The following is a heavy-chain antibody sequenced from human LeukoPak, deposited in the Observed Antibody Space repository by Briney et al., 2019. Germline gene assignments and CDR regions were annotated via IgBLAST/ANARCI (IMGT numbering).Heavy chain of an antibody. D-gene: IGHD3-22*01. Sequence: SGAPSLTCACSGGSLLSWGCSSSGLPPPPGTGPEWLFYIYHSGSTNYNPSLKSRVTISVDKSKNQFSLKLKSVTAADTAVYHCARGGDSSGSYYPLFDYWGQGTLVTVSS. V-gene: IGHV4-61*08. CDR1: GGSLLSWGCS. CDR2: IYHSGST. J-gene: IGHJ4*02. CDR3: ARGGDSSGSYYPLFDY.